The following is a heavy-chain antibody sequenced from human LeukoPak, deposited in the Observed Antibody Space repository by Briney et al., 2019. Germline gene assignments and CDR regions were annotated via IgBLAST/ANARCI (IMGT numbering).Heavy chain of an antibody. Sequence: GGSLRLSCAASGFTFSIHGMNWVRPAPGKGLEGGSYIINSGGTIYYTDSVHGRFIISRDNARNSLFLQMNSLRDEDTAVYYCARVGREVYGMDVWGQGTTVTVS. V-gene: IGHV3-48*02. CDR2: IINSGGTI. CDR1: GFTFSIHG. J-gene: IGHJ6*02. CDR3: ARVGREVYGMDV. D-gene: IGHD1-26*01.